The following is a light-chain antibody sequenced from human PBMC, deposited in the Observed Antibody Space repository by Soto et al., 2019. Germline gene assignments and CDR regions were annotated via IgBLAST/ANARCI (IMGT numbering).Light chain of an antibody. V-gene: IGKV1-5*01. CDR1: QSIGTF. CDR3: RQYKTYSWT. Sequence: DIQMTQSPSSLAASVGDRVTIPCRASQSIGTFLAWYQQKPGKAPKLLIYDASNLESGVPSRFSGGGSGTEFTLTISSLQSDDFATYYCRQYKTYSWTFGQGTKVEV. CDR2: DAS. J-gene: IGKJ1*01.